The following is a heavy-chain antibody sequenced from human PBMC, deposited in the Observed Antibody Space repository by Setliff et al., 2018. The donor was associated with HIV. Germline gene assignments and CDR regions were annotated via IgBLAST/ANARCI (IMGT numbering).Heavy chain of an antibody. CDR1: GYSLSSASY. CDR3: ARGLTAPAAAGS. D-gene: IGHD6-13*01. Sequence: SETLSLTCSVSGYSLSSASYWGWIRQSPEKGLEWIGSISLSGSTDYNPSLQSRVTISIDMSKNHFSLNLKSVTAADTAIYYCARGLTAPAAAGSWGQGMLVTVSS. CDR2: ISLSGST. J-gene: IGHJ5*02. V-gene: IGHV4-38-2*02.